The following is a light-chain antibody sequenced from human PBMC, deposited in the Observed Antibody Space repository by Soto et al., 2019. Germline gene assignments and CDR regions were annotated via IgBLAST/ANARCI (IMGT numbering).Light chain of an antibody. CDR3: QQTYNLPRT. J-gene: IGKJ1*01. V-gene: IGKV1-39*01. CDR2: GAS. Sequence: DIRMTRSASSLSSSVVYIFTITCRASLTIGHSLSWFQQKAGKPPTLLIYGASALQRGVPARFSGSGSGTEFTLTINKMQREDFATYYCQQTYNLPRTFGQGTKVDI. CDR1: LTIGHS.